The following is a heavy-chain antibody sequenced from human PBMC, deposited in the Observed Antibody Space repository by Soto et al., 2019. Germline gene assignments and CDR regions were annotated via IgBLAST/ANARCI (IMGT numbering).Heavy chain of an antibody. D-gene: IGHD7-27*01. Sequence: QVQLQESGPGLVKPSETLSLTCTVSGGSISSYYWSWIRQPPGKGLEWIGYIYYSGSTNYHPSLKSRVTISVDTSKNQFSLKLSSVTAADTAVYYCARRWGTYFDYWVQGTLVTFSS. CDR2: IYYSGST. J-gene: IGHJ4*02. V-gene: IGHV4-59*01. CDR1: GGSISSYY. CDR3: ARRWGTYFDY.